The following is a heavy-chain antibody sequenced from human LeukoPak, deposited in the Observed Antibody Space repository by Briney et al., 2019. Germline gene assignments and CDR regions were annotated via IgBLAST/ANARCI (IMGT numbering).Heavy chain of an antibody. CDR3: ASGVAVTTVDY. J-gene: IGHJ4*02. D-gene: IGHD4-17*01. CDR1: RFTFSSYA. Sequence: GGSLRLSCAASRFTFSSYAMHWVRQAPGKGLEWVAVISYDGSNKYYADSVKGRFTISRDNSKNTLYLQMNSLRAEDTAVYYCASGVAVTTVDYWGQGTLVTVSS. V-gene: IGHV3-30-3*01. CDR2: ISYDGSNK.